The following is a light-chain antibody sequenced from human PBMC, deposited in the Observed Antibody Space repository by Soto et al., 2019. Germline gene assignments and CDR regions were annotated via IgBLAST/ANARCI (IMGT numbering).Light chain of an antibody. CDR2: KAS. CDR3: QQYYTYPWT. J-gene: IGKJ1*01. V-gene: IGKV1-5*03. Sequence: DIQMTQSPSTLSASVGDRVTITCRASQSISSWLAWYQQRPGKAPKLLIYKASNLESGVPSRFSGSGSRTELTLTISSLHPDDVATYYCQQYYTYPWTFGPGTKVEIK. CDR1: QSISSW.